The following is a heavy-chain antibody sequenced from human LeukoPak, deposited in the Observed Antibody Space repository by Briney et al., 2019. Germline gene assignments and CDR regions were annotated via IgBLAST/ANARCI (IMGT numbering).Heavy chain of an antibody. J-gene: IGHJ4*02. CDR2: INHSGNS. CDR3: ARGLTH. Sequence: PGGSLRLSCAASGFTFSNAWMSWIRQPPGKGLEWIGEINHSGNSNYNPSLKSRVTISVDTSKNQFSLKLNSVTAADTGVYYCARGLTHWGQGTLVTVSS. V-gene: IGHV4-34*01. CDR1: GFTFSNAW.